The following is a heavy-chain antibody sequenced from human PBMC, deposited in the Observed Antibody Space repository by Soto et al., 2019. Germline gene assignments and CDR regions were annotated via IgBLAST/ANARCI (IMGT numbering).Heavy chain of an antibody. Sequence: QVQVVESGGGVVQPGTSLRLSCEASGFTFNNYGMHWVRQAPGKGREWVAVIWYDASRKYYADSVKGRFTISRDHSKNTLYLQMSSLIGEDTAVYYCARDKTFGGTIGSAFDSWGQGTLVTVSS. CDR3: ARDKTFGGTIGSAFDS. D-gene: IGHD3-16*01. CDR2: IWYDASRK. J-gene: IGHJ4*02. CDR1: GFTFNNYG. V-gene: IGHV3-33*01.